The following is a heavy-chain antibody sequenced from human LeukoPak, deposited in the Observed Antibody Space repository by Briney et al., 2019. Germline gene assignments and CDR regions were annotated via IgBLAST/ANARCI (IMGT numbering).Heavy chain of an antibody. D-gene: IGHD6-19*01. CDR1: GFTFSNFA. V-gene: IGHV3-64D*06. J-gene: IGHJ4*02. Sequence: PGGSLTLSCSASGFTFSNFAMHWVRQAPGKGLEYVSAISRNGDSTYYADSVKGRFTISRDNSKNTLYLQMSSLRTEDTAVYYCVNQISGWVYWGQGNLVAVSS. CDR3: VNQISGWVY. CDR2: ISRNGDST.